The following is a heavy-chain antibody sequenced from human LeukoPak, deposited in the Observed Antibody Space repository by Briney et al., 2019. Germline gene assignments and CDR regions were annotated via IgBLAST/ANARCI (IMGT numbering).Heavy chain of an antibody. CDR2: ITAYNGNT. CDR1: GYTFTSYG. Sequence: VASVKVSCKASGYTFTSYGISWVRQAPGQGLEWLGWITAYNGNTNYAQKLQGRVTMTTDTSTSTAYMELRSLRSDDTAVYYCARVVVVPAAKHYYYYGMDVWGQGTTVTVSS. CDR3: ARVVVVPAAKHYYYYGMDV. J-gene: IGHJ6*02. D-gene: IGHD2-2*01. V-gene: IGHV1-18*01.